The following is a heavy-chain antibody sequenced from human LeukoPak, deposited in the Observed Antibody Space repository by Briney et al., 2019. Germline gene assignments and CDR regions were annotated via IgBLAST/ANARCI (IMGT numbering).Heavy chain of an antibody. V-gene: IGHV4-59*01. Sequence: PSETLSLTCTVSGGSIRGYYWSWIRQPPGKGLEWIGYIYYSGSTNYNPSLKSRVAISVDTSKNQFSLKLSSVTAADTAVYYCASYSGSLEYFHPWGQGTLVTVSS. CDR3: ASYSGSLEYFHP. CDR1: GGSIRGYY. D-gene: IGHD1-26*01. CDR2: IYYSGST. J-gene: IGHJ1*01.